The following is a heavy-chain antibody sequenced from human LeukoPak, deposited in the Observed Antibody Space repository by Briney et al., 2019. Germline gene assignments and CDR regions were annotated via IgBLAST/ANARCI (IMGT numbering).Heavy chain of an antibody. CDR1: GFTFSSYG. CDR2: IWYDGSNK. V-gene: IGHV3-33*01. D-gene: IGHD5/OR15-5a*01. J-gene: IGHJ4*02. CDR3: ARAEGSTYHLDY. Sequence: GSLRLSCAASGFTFSSYGMHWVRQAPGKGLEWVAVIWYDGSNKYYADSVKGRFTISRDNSKNTLYLQMNSLRADDTAVYYCARAEGSTYHLDYWGQGTLVTVSS.